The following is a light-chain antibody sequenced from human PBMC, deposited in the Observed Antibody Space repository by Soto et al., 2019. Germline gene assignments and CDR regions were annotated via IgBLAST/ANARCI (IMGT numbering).Light chain of an antibody. J-gene: IGKJ4*01. CDR3: QQSYSTPLT. CDR1: QSISSY. Sequence: DIQMTQSPSSLSASVGDRVTITCRASQSISSYLNWYQQKPGKAPKLLIYAASSLQSGVPSRFSGSGSGTDFTLPISSLQPEDFATYYCQQSYSTPLTFGGGTKVAIK. CDR2: AAS. V-gene: IGKV1-39*01.